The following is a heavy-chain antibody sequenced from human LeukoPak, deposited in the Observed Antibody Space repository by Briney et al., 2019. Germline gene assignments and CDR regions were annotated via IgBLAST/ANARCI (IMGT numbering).Heavy chain of an antibody. CDR1: GLTFDDYG. Sequence: RTGGSLRLSCVASGLTFDDYGMSWVRQAPGKGLEWVSGINWNGGTTTYADSVKGRFTISRDNSKNTLYLQMNSLRAEDTAVYYCARDRRYMGIAVAGKYYFDYWGQGTLVTVSS. CDR2: INWNGGTT. D-gene: IGHD6-19*01. CDR3: ARDRRYMGIAVAGKYYFDY. J-gene: IGHJ4*02. V-gene: IGHV3-20*04.